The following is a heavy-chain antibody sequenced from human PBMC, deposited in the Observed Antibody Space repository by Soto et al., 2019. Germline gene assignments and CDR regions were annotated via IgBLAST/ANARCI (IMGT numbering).Heavy chain of an antibody. CDR1: GFTFSSYW. CDR3: ARVRTPFKYYFDY. V-gene: IGHV3-7*01. Sequence: EVQLVESGGGLVQPGGSLRLSCAASGFTFSSYWMSWVRQAPGKGLECVANIKQDGSEKYYVDSVKGRFTISRDNAKNSLYLQMNSLRAEDTAVYYCARVRTPFKYYFDYWGHGTLVTVSS. J-gene: IGHJ4*01. CDR2: IKQDGSEK.